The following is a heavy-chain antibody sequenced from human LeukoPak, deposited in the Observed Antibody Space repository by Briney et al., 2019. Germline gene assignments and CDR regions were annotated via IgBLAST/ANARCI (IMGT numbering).Heavy chain of an antibody. CDR1: GGSISSSSYY. D-gene: IGHD1-26*01. Sequence: SETLSLTCTVSGGSISSSSYYWGWIRQPPGTGLEWIGSIYYSGSTCYNPSLKSRVTISVDTSKNQFSLKLSSVTAADTAVYYCARLYSGSYGFDYWGQGILVTVSS. CDR3: ARLYSGSYGFDY. CDR2: IYYSGST. J-gene: IGHJ4*02. V-gene: IGHV4-39*01.